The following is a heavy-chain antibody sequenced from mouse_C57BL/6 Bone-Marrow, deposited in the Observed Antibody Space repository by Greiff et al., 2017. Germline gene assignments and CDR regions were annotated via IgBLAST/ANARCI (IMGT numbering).Heavy chain of an antibody. CDR1: GYTFTDYY. V-gene: IGHV1-76*01. J-gene: IGHJ2*01. D-gene: IGHD1-1*01. Sequence: VQLQQSGAELVRPGASVKLSCKASGYTFTDYYINWVKQRPGQGLEWIARIYPGSGNTYYNEKFKGKATLTAEKSSSTAYMQLSSLTSEDSAVYFCARSEYYYGSSPYYFDYWGQGTTLTVSS. CDR2: IYPGSGNT. CDR3: ARSEYYYGSSPYYFDY.